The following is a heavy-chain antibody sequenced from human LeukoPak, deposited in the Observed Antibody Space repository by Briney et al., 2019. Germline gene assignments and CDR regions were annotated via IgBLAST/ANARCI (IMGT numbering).Heavy chain of an antibody. D-gene: IGHD4-17*01. CDR2: ISGSGGST. CDR1: GFSFSSYA. V-gene: IGHV3-23*01. J-gene: IGHJ4*02. Sequence: PGGSLRLSCAASGFSFSSYAMSWVRQAPGKGLEWVSAISGSGGSTYYADSVKGRFTISRDNSKNTLYLQMNSLRAEDTAVYYCAKGGGRYGDYPFDYWGQGTLVTVSS. CDR3: AKGGGRYGDYPFDY.